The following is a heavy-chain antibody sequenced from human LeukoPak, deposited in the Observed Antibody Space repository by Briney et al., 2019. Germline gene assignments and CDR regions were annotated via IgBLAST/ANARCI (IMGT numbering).Heavy chain of an antibody. D-gene: IGHD6-19*01. J-gene: IGHJ5*02. CDR2: IIPIFGTA. CDR3: ASPGPAYSSGWYWFDP. CDR1: GGTFSSYA. Sequence: SVTVSCKASGGTFSSYAISWVRQAPGQGLEWMGRIIPIFGTANYAQRFQGRVTITTDESTSTAYMELSSLRSEDTAVYYCASPGPAYSSGWYWFDPWGQGTLATVSS. V-gene: IGHV1-69*05.